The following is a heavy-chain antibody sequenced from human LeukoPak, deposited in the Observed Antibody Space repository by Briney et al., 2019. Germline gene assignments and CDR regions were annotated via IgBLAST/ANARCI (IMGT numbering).Heavy chain of an antibody. Sequence: GSSVKVSYKASGYTFTSYGISWVQQAPGQGLKWMGWISAYNGNTNDAQKLQRRVTMTTDTSTSTAYMELSRLRSDDTAVYYCARAKVGATAGFDYWGQGTLVTVSS. J-gene: IGHJ4*02. CDR1: GYTFTSYG. CDR2: ISAYNGNT. D-gene: IGHD1-26*01. V-gene: IGHV1-18*01. CDR3: ARAKVGATAGFDY.